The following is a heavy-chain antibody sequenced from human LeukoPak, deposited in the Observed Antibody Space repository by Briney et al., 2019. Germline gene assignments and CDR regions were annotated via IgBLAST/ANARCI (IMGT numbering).Heavy chain of an antibody. CDR1: GFTVSSNY. Sequence: GGSLRLSCAASGFTVSSNYMSWVRQAPGKGLEWVSVIYSGGSTYYADSVKGRFTISRDNSKNTLYLQMNSLRAEDTAVYYCAKKESSSCFDYWGQGTLVTVSS. CDR2: IYSGGST. J-gene: IGHJ4*02. D-gene: IGHD6-13*01. V-gene: IGHV3-53*01. CDR3: AKKESSSCFDY.